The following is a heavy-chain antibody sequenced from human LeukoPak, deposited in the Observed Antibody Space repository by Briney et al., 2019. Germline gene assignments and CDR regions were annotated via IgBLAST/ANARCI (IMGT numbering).Heavy chain of an antibody. CDR3: ARDVVVVTVINWSAP. CDR1: GGSFSGYY. Sequence: SETLSLTCAVYGGSFSGYYWSWIRQPPGKGLEWIGEINHSGSTNYNPSLKSRVTISVDTSKNQFSLKLSSVTAADTAVYYCARDVVVVTVINWSAPWGQETLVTVSS. J-gene: IGHJ5*02. V-gene: IGHV4-34*01. D-gene: IGHD2-21*02. CDR2: INHSGST.